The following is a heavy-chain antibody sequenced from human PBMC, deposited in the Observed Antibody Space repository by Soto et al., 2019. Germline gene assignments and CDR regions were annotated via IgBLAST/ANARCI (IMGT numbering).Heavy chain of an antibody. Sequence: ASVKVSCKASGYTFTSYGIHWVRRAPGQRLEWMGWINAANGDTKYSPKFQGRVAITRDTSASTAYMELSSLRSEDTAVYYCVRRHVSATGIDWFDPWGQGTLVTVSS. CDR1: GYTFTSYG. D-gene: IGHD6-13*01. J-gene: IGHJ5*02. CDR3: VRRHVSATGIDWFDP. V-gene: IGHV1-3*01. CDR2: INAANGDT.